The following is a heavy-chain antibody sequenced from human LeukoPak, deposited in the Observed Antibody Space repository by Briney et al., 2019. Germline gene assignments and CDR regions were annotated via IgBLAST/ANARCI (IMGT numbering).Heavy chain of an antibody. CDR1: GFTFSSYA. J-gene: IGHJ4*02. CDR3: ARGSTWGGLDY. Sequence: GGSLRLSCAASGFTFSSYAMSWVRQAPGKGLEWVSGIGGSGGNTYLADSVKGRFTIARDNSKTTLYLQMNSLRADDTAVYSCARGSTWGGLDYWGQGTLVTVST. V-gene: IGHV3-23*01. D-gene: IGHD2-21*01. CDR2: IGGSGGNT.